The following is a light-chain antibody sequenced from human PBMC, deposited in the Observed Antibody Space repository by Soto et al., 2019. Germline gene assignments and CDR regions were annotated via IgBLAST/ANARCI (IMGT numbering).Light chain of an antibody. Sequence: DIVMTQSPDSLAVSLGERATINCKSSQSVLYSSNNKNYLAWYQQRPGQPPKLLIYWVSTRESGVPDRFSGSGSGTDFTLTITSLQAEAVAVYSCQHYESTPPTFGQGTKLEIK. J-gene: IGKJ2*01. CDR3: QHYESTPPT. CDR1: QSVLYSSNNKNY. CDR2: WVS. V-gene: IGKV4-1*01.